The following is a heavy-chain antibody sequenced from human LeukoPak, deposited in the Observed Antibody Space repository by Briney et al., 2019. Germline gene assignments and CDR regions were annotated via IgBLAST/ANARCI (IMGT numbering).Heavy chain of an antibody. Sequence: ASVKVSCKASGYTFTDYFIHWVRQAPGQGLEWMGWITPNSGGTNYAQKFQGRVTMTRDTSISTAYMDLSRLRSDDTALYFCARLNTSRAGFDPWGQGTLVTVSS. CDR2: ITPNSGGT. CDR3: ARLNTSRAGFDP. CDR1: GYTFTDYF. D-gene: IGHD1/OR15-1a*01. V-gene: IGHV1-2*02. J-gene: IGHJ5*02.